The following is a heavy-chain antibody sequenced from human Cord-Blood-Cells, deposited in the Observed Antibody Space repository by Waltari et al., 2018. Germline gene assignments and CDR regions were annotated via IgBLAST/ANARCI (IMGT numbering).Heavy chain of an antibody. V-gene: IGHV4-34*01. CDR3: ARGRWDIVVVVAALWYFDL. Sequence: QVQLQQWGAGLLKPSETLSLTCAVYGGSFSGYHGSWFGQPPGKGLEWIGEIKHSGSTNYNPSLKSRVTISVDTSKNQFSLKLSSVTAADTAVYYCARGRWDIVVVVAALWYFDLWGRGTLVTVSS. J-gene: IGHJ2*01. D-gene: IGHD2-15*01. CDR1: GGSFSGYH. CDR2: IKHSGST.